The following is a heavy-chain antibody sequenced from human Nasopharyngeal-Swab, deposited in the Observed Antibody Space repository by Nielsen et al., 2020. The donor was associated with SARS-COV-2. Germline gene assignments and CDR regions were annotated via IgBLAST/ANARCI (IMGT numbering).Heavy chain of an antibody. V-gene: IGHV3-48*03. CDR1: GFTFSSYE. CDR3: ASPLPLDY. Sequence: GESLKISCAASGFTFSSYEMNWVRQAPGKGLEWISYISSSGGTIYYADSVKGRFTISRDDAKNSLFLQMNSLRAEDTAVYYCASPLPLDYWGQGTLVTVSS. CDR2: ISSSGGTI. J-gene: IGHJ4*02.